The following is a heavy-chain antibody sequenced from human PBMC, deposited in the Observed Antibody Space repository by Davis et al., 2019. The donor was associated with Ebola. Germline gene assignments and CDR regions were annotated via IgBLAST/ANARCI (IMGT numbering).Heavy chain of an antibody. CDR1: GYTFTSYY. D-gene: IGHD3-10*01. CDR2: INPSGGST. Sequence: ASVKVSCKASGYTFTSYYMHWVRQAPGQGLEWMGIINPSGGSTSYAQKFQGRVTMTRDTSTSTAYMELRSLRSDDTAVYYCARGITMVWGVTPMDVWGQGTTVTVSS. V-gene: IGHV1-46*01. J-gene: IGHJ6*02. CDR3: ARGITMVWGVTPMDV.